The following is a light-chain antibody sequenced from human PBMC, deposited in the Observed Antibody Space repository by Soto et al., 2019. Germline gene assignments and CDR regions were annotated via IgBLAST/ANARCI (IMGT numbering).Light chain of an antibody. Sequence: EILLTQSPGTLTLSPGERGTLSFRASQSVSSSYLAWYQQKPGQAPRPLIYGASSRATGIPDRFSGSVSGTGFTLTISRLEPEDFAVYYCQQYGSSPPWTFGQGTKVDIK. CDR2: GAS. V-gene: IGKV3-20*01. J-gene: IGKJ1*01. CDR3: QQYGSSPPWT. CDR1: QSVSSSY.